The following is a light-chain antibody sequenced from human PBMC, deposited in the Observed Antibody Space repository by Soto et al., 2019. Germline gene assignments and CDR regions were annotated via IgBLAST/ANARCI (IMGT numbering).Light chain of an antibody. J-gene: IGKJ1*01. V-gene: IGKV3-15*01. CDR1: QSVSSS. CDR2: AAS. CDR3: QQYNDWPTWT. Sequence: EIVMTQSPGTLSVSPGERATLSCRASQSVSSSLAWYQQKPGQAPRLLIHAASTRATGVPARFSGSGSGTEFTLTISSLQSEDSAAYYCQQYNDWPTWTFGQGTKVDIK.